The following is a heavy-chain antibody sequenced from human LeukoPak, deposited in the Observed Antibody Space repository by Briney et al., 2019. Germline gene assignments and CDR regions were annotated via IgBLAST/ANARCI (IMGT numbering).Heavy chain of an antibody. Sequence: SETLSLTCAVYGGSFSGYYWSWIRQPPGKGLEWIGEINHSGSTNYNPSLKSRGTISVDTSKNQFSLKLSSVTAADTAVYYCARAIRHYYYYYMDVWGKGTTVTVSS. CDR1: GGSFSGYY. V-gene: IGHV4-34*01. CDR2: INHSGST. CDR3: ARAIRHYYYYYMDV. J-gene: IGHJ6*03. D-gene: IGHD1-1*01.